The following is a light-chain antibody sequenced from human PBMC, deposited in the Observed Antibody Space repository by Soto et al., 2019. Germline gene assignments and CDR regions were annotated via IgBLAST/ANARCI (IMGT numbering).Light chain of an antibody. Sequence: EIVMTQSPATLSVSPGERVTLSCRASQSVSSNLVWYQQKRGQAPRLLIYGASTRATGIPARFSGSGSGTEFTLTISSLQSEDFAVYYCQQYNNWPPTFGQGTKLEIK. CDR2: GAS. CDR1: QSVSSN. J-gene: IGKJ2*01. V-gene: IGKV3-15*01. CDR3: QQYNNWPPT.